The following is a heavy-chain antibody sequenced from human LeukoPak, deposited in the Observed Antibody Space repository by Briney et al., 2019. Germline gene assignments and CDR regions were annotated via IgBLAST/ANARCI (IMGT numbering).Heavy chain of an antibody. Sequence: SQTLSLTCTVSGGSIHSGGFYWSWIRQHPGKGLEWIAYIYYTGTTYYNPSLKSRVSLSIDTSKNQFSLRLTSVTAADTAVYYCARNREFGEYYFDFWGRGTRVTVSS. CDR3: ARNREFGEYYFDF. D-gene: IGHD4-17*01. CDR1: GGSIHSGGFY. J-gene: IGHJ4*02. CDR2: IYYTGTT. V-gene: IGHV4-31*03.